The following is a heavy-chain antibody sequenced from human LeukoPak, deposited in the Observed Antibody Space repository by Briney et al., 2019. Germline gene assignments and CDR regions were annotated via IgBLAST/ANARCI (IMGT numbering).Heavy chain of an antibody. V-gene: IGHV1-69*05. CDR3: ARDPPSDAYYYDSSGYYFAFDI. CDR2: IIPIFGTA. D-gene: IGHD3-22*01. Sequence: SVKVSCKGSGGTFSSYAISWVRQAPGQGLEWMGRIIPIFGTANYAQKFQGRVTITTDESTSTAYMELSSLRSEDTAVYYCARDPPSDAYYYDSSGYYFAFDIWGQGTMVTVSS. J-gene: IGHJ3*02. CDR1: GGTFSSYA.